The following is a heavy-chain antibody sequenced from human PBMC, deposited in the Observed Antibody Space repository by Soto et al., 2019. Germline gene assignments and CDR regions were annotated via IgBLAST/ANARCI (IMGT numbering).Heavy chain of an antibody. CDR1: GGSISAYG. Sequence: PSETICLTCTVAGGSISAYGGSWIRQSPGKGLEWIGHIYYSGSTNYNPSLKSRVTISVDTSNNQLSLQLNSVTPDDTAVYYCARLIGNSWLDSWGQGTLVTVS. CDR2: IYYSGST. J-gene: IGHJ5*01. V-gene: IGHV4-59*08. CDR3: ARLIGNSWLDS.